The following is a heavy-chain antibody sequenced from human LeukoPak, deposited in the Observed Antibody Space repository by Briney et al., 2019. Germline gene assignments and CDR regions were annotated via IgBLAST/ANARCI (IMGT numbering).Heavy chain of an antibody. J-gene: IGHJ6*03. CDR1: GGSFSGYY. Sequence: SETLSLTCAVYGGSFSGYYWSWIRRPPGKGLEWSGEINHSGSTNYNPSLKSRVTVSVDTSKNQFSLKLSSVTAADTAVYYCARRYSNYGADYYYYYMDVWGKGTTVTVSS. D-gene: IGHD4-11*01. V-gene: IGHV4-34*01. CDR3: ARRYSNYGADYYYYYMDV. CDR2: INHSGST.